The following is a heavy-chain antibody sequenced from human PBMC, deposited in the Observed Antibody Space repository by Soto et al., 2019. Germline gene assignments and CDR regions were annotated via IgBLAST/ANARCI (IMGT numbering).Heavy chain of an antibody. V-gene: IGHV4-59*02. CDR2: IYYSGST. CDR1: GVSVTTYY. J-gene: IGHJ6*02. D-gene: IGHD2-2*01. CDR3: ARGTYCSSVSCYFGMDV. Sequence: QVQLQESGPGLVKPSETLSLTCSVSGVSVTTYYWTWIRQPPGKELEWIGYIYYSGSTKYNPSLTSRVTISLDTSKNQFSLKLNSVTAADTAMYYCARGTYCSSVSCYFGMDVWGQGTTVTVSS.